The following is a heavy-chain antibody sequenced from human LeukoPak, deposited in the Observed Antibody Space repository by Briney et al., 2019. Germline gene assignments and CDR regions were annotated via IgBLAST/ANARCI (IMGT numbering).Heavy chain of an antibody. V-gene: IGHV4-39*07. D-gene: IGHD3-16*01. Sequence: PSETLSLTCTVSGGSISSSSYYWGWIRQPPGKGLEWIGSIYYSGSTYYNPSLKSRVTISVDTSKNQFSLKLSSVTAADTAVYYCALGSNPLGDYWGQGTLVTVSS. CDR2: IYYSGST. CDR3: ALGSNPLGDY. CDR1: GGSISSSSYY. J-gene: IGHJ4*02.